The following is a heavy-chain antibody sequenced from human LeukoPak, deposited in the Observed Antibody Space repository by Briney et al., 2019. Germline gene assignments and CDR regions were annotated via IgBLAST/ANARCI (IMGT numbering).Heavy chain of an antibody. V-gene: IGHV3-53*01. CDR3: ASGIAANAFDI. D-gene: IGHD6-25*01. CDR1: GFAVSSNY. J-gene: IGHJ3*02. CDR2: IYSGLST. Sequence: GGSLRLSCAASGFAVSSNYMSWVRQAPGKGLEWVSIIYSGLSTYYADSGRGRFTISRDNSKNTLYLQMNTLRAEDTAVYYCASGIAANAFDIWGQGTMVTVSS.